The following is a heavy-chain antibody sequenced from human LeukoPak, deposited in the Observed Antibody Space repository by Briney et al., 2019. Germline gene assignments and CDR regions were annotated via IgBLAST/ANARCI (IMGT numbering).Heavy chain of an antibody. V-gene: IGHV1-2*02. Sequence: GASVKVSCKASGYTFTGYYMHWVRQAPGQGLEWMGWINPNSGGTNYAQKFQGRVTMTRDTSISTAYMELSRLRSDDTAVYYCARVRYELLLGGSYYYYYMDVWGKGTTVTVSS. J-gene: IGHJ6*03. CDR1: GYTFTGYY. CDR2: INPNSGGT. CDR3: ARVRYELLLGGSYYYYYMDV. D-gene: IGHD2-2*01.